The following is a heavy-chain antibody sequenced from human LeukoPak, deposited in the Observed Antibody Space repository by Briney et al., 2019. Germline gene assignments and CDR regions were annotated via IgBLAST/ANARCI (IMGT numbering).Heavy chain of an antibody. CDR1: GFTFSSYS. J-gene: IGHJ4*02. Sequence: GGSLRLSCAASGFTFSSYSMNWVRQAPGKGLEWVSYISSSSSTIYYADSVKGRFTISRDNAKNSLYLQMNSLRAEDTAVYYCARLRGNTMVEYWGQGTLVTVSS. V-gene: IGHV3-48*01. D-gene: IGHD3-10*01. CDR3: ARLRGNTMVEY. CDR2: ISSSSSTI.